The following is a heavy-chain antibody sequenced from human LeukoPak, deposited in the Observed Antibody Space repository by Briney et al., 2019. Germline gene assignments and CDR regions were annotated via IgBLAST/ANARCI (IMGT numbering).Heavy chain of an antibody. V-gene: IGHV4-34*01. CDR2: INHSGST. D-gene: IGHD3-3*01. J-gene: IGHJ4*02. Sequence: SETLSLTCAVYGGSFSGYYWSWIRQPPGKGLEWIGEINHSGSTNYNPSPKSRVTISVDTSKNQFSLKLSSVTAADTAVYYCASSPVYYDFWSGRRRFDYWGQGTLVTVSS. CDR3: ASSPVYYDFWSGRRRFDY. CDR1: GGSFSGYY.